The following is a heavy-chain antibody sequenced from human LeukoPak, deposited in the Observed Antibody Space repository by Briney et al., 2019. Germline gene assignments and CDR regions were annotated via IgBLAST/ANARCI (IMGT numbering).Heavy chain of an antibody. Sequence: ASVKVSCKASGYTFTSYGISWVRQAPGQGLEWMGWISAYNGNTNYAQKLQGRVTMTTDTSTSTAYMELRSLRSDDTAVYYCARDVSGSCVFLSLYYYYGMDVWGQGTTVTVSS. J-gene: IGHJ6*02. V-gene: IGHV1-18*01. CDR2: ISAYNGNT. D-gene: IGHD1-26*01. CDR3: ARDVSGSCVFLSLYYYYGMDV. CDR1: GYTFTSYG.